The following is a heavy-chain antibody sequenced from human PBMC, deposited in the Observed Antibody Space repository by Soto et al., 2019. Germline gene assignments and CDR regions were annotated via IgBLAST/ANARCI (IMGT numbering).Heavy chain of an antibody. CDR3: TRRGVGVVKDYYYGMDV. Sequence: GGSLRLSCAASGFTFSGSAMHWVRQASGKGLEWVGRIRSKANSYATAYAASVKGRFTISRDDSKNTAYLQMNSLKTEDTAVYYCTRRGVGVVKDYYYGMDVWGQGTTVTVSS. CDR1: GFTFSGSA. J-gene: IGHJ6*02. V-gene: IGHV3-73*01. D-gene: IGHD3-3*01. CDR2: IRSKANSYAT.